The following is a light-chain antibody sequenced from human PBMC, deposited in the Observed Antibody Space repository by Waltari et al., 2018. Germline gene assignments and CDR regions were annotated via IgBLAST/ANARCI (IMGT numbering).Light chain of an antibody. CDR1: RSNIASNS. Sequence: QSVLTQPPSASGTPGQRVTISCSGSRSNIASNSVNWYQHFAGTAPKLLIYSSNQRPSGVPDRFSGSKSGTSASLAISGLQSEDEADYYCAAWDDSLNGYVFGTGTTVTVL. J-gene: IGLJ1*01. V-gene: IGLV1-44*01. CDR3: AAWDDSLNGYV. CDR2: SSN.